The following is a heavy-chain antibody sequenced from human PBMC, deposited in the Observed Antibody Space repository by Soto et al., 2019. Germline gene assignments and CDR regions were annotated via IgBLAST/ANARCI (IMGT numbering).Heavy chain of an antibody. CDR2: MNPNSGNT. J-gene: IGHJ3*02. D-gene: IGHD3-22*01. CDR3: ARIRESSCSDAFGI. V-gene: IGHV1-8*01. Sequence: ASVKVCCKASGYTFTSYYINWVRQATGQGLEWMGWMNPNSGNTGYAQKFQGRVTMTRNTAINTAYMEVTSLRSEDTAVYYCARIRESSCSDAFGIWGQGTMVTVSS. CDR1: GYTFTSYY.